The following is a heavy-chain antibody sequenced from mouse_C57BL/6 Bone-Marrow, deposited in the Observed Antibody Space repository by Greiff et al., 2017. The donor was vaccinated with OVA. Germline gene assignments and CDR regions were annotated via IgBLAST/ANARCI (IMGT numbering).Heavy chain of an antibody. CDR3: GSWDFAY. CDR1: GYTFTNYY. J-gene: IGHJ3*01. D-gene: IGHD1-1*01. CDR2: IDPSDSYT. Sequence: VQLQQSGAEFVKPGASVKLSCKASGYTFTNYYIQWIKQRPGQGLEWIGEIDPSDSYTNYNQKFKGKVTLIVDTSSSTAYMQLSSLKSEDSAVCCCGSWDFAYWGQGTLVTVSA. V-gene: IGHV1-50*01.